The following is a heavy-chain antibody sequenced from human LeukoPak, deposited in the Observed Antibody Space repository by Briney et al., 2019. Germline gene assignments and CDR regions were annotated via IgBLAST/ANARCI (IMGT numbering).Heavy chain of an antibody. D-gene: IGHD2-2*01. Sequence: PSETLSLTCTVAGGSISSYYWSWIRQPPGKGLEWIGYIYYSGSPNYNPSLKSRVTISVDTSKNQFSLKLSSVTAADTAVYYCASAPLYCSSTSCQEGYYYYYMDVWGKGTTVTVSS. CDR2: IYYSGSP. V-gene: IGHV4-59*01. J-gene: IGHJ6*03. CDR1: GGSISSYY. CDR3: ASAPLYCSSTSCQEGYYYYYMDV.